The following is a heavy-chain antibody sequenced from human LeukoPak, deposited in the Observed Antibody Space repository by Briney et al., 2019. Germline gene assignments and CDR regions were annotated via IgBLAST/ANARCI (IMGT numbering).Heavy chain of an antibody. Sequence: GGSLRLSCAASGLTFSSYSLNWIRQAPGKGLEWVSSISSSGSYIYYADSVKGRFTISRDNAKNSLYLQMNSLRAEDTAVYYCARAHYDILTGYFHSGYYFDYWGQGTLVTVSS. CDR2: ISSSGSYI. CDR3: ARAHYDILTGYFHSGYYFDY. V-gene: IGHV3-21*01. CDR1: GLTFSSYS. D-gene: IGHD3-9*01. J-gene: IGHJ4*02.